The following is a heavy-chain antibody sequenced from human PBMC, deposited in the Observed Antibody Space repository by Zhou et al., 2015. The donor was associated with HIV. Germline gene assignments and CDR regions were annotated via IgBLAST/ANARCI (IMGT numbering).Heavy chain of an antibody. D-gene: IGHD3-10*02. CDR3: ARGRQLDFYGRLYFDI. CDR1: GDTFTSGD. J-gene: IGHJ3*02. Sequence: QEQLVQSGAEVKKPGASVKIFCKASGDTFTSGDINWVRQASGQGLEWMGWMNPYSGNTGYAQKFQVRVSMTRNTSMSTAYMELRSLRSDDTAVYYCARGRQLDFYGRLYFDIWGQGTMVTVSS. CDR2: MNPYSGNT. V-gene: IGHV1-8*01.